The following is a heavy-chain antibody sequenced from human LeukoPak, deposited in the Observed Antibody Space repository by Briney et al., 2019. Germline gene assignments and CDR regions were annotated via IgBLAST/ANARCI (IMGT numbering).Heavy chain of an antibody. Sequence: GESLRISCKGSGYSFTTYWIGWVRQMPGKGLEWMGIIYPGDSDTRYSPSFQGQVTISADMSINTAYLQWSSLKASDTAMYYCARRTTSXIXFDYWGQGTLVTVSS. J-gene: IGHJ4*02. CDR3: ARRTTSXIXFDY. CDR1: GYSFTTYW. D-gene: IGHD1-7*01. CDR2: IYPGDSDT. V-gene: IGHV5-51*01.